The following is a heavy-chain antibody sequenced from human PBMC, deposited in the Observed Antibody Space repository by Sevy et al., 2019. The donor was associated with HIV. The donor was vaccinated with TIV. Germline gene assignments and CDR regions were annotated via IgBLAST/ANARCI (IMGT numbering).Heavy chain of an antibody. J-gene: IGHJ4*02. Sequence: GGSLRLSCAASAFTFSSYWMNWVRQAPGKGLEWVANIKQDGSEKYYVDSVKGRFTISRDNAKNSLYLQMNSLRAEDTAVYYCARDRPIFCSSTSCYRADYWGQGTLVTVSS. V-gene: IGHV3-7*01. CDR2: IKQDGSEK. D-gene: IGHD2-2*01. CDR3: ARDRPIFCSSTSCYRADY. CDR1: AFTFSSYW.